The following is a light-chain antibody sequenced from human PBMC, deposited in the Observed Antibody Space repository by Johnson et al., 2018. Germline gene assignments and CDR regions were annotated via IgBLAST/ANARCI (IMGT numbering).Light chain of an antibody. J-gene: IGLJ1*01. CDR1: SSNIGNNY. CDR3: GTWDSSLSAGNV. V-gene: IGLV1-51*02. Sequence: QSVLTQPPSVSAAPGQKVTISCSGSSSNIGNNYVSWYQQLPGTAPKLLIYENNKRPSGIPDRFSGSKSGTSATLGITGLQTGYEADYYCGTWDSSLSAGNVVGTGTKGTVL. CDR2: ENN.